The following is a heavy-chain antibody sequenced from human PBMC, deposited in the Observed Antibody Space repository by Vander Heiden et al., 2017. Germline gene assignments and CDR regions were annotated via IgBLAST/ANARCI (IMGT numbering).Heavy chain of an antibody. V-gene: IGHV3-23*01. CDR2: ISGSGGST. D-gene: IGHD2-21*02. CDR3: AKDPSGGDWVDI. CDR1: GITFSSYA. Sequence: EVQLLESGGRSAQPGGSVRPSCPSPGITFSSYAMSWVRQAPGKGLEWVSAISGSGGSTYYADSVKGRFTIARDNSKNTLYLQMNSLRAEDTAVYYCAKDPSGGDWVDIWGQGTMVTVSS. J-gene: IGHJ3*02.